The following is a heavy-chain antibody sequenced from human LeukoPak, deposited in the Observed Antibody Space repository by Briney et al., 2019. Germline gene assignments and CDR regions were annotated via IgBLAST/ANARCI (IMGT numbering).Heavy chain of an antibody. J-gene: IGHJ4*02. V-gene: IGHV3-9*01. CDR3: AKDVGWEPKDYFDY. Sequence: GGSLRLSCAASGFTFDDYAMHWVRQAPGKGLEWVSGISWNSGSIGYADSVKGRFTISRDNAKNSLYLQMNSLRAEDTALYYCAKDVGWEPKDYFDYWGQGTLVTVSS. CDR2: ISWNSGSI. CDR1: GFTFDDYA. D-gene: IGHD1-26*01.